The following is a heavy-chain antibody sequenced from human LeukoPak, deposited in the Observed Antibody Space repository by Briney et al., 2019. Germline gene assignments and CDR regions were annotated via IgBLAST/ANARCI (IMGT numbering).Heavy chain of an antibody. CDR1: GDTFIPYT. Sequence: SVKVSYKASGDTFIPYTFSWVRQAPGQGLEWIGRIIPSLDVANYAQKFQGRVTLSVDRDTATTYMEVTSLRSEDTAIYYCARDHCSPGTCLGGHWGQGILVTVSS. D-gene: IGHD2-15*01. CDR3: ARDHCSPGTCLGGH. V-gene: IGHV1-69*04. CDR2: IIPSLDVA. J-gene: IGHJ4*02.